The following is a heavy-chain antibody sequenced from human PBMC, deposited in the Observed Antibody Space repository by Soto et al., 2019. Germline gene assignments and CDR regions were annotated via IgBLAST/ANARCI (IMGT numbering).Heavy chain of an antibody. V-gene: IGHV4-34*01. CDR3: ARAHLNGDLDY. CDR2: INHSGST. Sequence: PAETLSITCAVYVGSFSVYYWGWIRQPPGKGLEWIGEINHSGSTNYNPSLKSRVTISVDTSKNQFSLKLSSVTAADTALYYCARAHLNGDLDYWGQGTMVTVSS. D-gene: IGHD4-17*01. J-gene: IGHJ4*02. CDR1: VGSFSVYY.